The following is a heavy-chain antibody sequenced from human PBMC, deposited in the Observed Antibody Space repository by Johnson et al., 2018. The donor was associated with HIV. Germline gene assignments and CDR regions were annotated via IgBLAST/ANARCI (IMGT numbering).Heavy chain of an antibody. CDR3: ARDVGIPDAFDI. CDR1: GFTFSSYS. Sequence: VQLVESGGGLVQPGGSLRLSCAASGFTFSSYSMNWVRQAPGKGLEWVSYISSSSSTIYYAESVKGRFTISRDNAKNSLYLQMNRLRAEDTAVYYCARDVGIPDAFDIWGQGTMVTVSS. V-gene: IGHV3-48*01. CDR2: ISSSSSTI. D-gene: IGHD5-18*01. J-gene: IGHJ3*02.